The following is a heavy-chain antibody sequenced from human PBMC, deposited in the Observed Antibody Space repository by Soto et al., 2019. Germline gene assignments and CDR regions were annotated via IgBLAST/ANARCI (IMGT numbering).Heavy chain of an antibody. CDR1: GFTFSSYG. V-gene: IGHV3-30*18. CDR2: ISYDGSNK. J-gene: IGHJ6*02. CDR3: AKEGTTISGVSISYYYYGMDV. D-gene: IGHD3-3*01. Sequence: GGSLRLSCAASGFTFSSYGMHWVRQAPGKGLEWVAVISYDGSNKYYADSVKGRFTISRDNSKNTLYLQMNSLRAEDTAVYYCAKEGTTISGVSISYYYYGMDVWGQGTTVTVSS.